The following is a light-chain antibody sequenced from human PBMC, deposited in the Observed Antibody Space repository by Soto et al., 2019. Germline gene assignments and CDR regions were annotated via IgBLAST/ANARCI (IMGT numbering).Light chain of an antibody. CDR3: QTYNNWKLT. Sequence: DIQMTQSPSTLSGSVGDRVTITCRASQTISSWLAWYQQKPGKAPKLLIHKASTLKSGVPSRFSGSGSGTEFTLTISSLQTEDFAIYYCQTYNNWKLTLGGGTK. CDR2: KAS. V-gene: IGKV1-5*03. J-gene: IGKJ4*01. CDR1: QTISSW.